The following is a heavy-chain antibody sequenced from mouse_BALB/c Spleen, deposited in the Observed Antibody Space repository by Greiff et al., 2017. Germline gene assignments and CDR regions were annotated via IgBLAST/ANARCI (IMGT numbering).Heavy chain of an antibody. J-gene: IGHJ3*01. CDR2: ISYDGSN. V-gene: IGHV3-6*02. D-gene: IGHD2-4*01. CDR1: GYSITSGYY. Sequence: EVQVVESGPGLVKPSQSLSLTCSVTGYSITSGYYWNWIRQFPGNKLEWMGYISYDGSNNYNPSLKNRISITRDTSKNQFFLKLNSVTTEDTATYYCARLIYYDYDEGVAWFADWGQGTLVTVSA. CDR3: ARLIYYDYDEGVAWFAD.